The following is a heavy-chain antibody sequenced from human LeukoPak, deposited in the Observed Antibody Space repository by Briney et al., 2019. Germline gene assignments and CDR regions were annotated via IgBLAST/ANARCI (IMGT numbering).Heavy chain of an antibody. J-gene: IGHJ6*02. V-gene: IGHV1-46*01. Sequence: ASVKVSCKASGYTFTSYYMHWVRQAPGQGLEWMGIINPSGGSTSYAQKFQGRVTMTRGTSISTGFMELSRLRSDDTAVYYCAREGFSGYRSAYYYNGMDVWGQGTTVTVS. CDR2: INPSGGST. CDR3: AREGFSGYRSAYYYNGMDV. D-gene: IGHD5-18*01. CDR1: GYTFTSYY.